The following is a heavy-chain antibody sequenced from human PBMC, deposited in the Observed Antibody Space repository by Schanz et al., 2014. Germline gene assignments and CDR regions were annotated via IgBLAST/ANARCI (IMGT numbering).Heavy chain of an antibody. V-gene: IGHV3-30-3*01. CDR3: ARDRGYCSGGSCLTFDY. Sequence: QVQLVESGGGVVQPGRSLRLSCAAYGFTLSSYAMHWVRQAPGKGLEWVAVISYDGSNKYYADSVKGRFTISRDNSKNTLYLQMNTLRAEDTAVYYCARDRGYCSGGSCLTFDYWGQGTLVNDSS. D-gene: IGHD2-15*01. CDR1: GFTLSSYA. J-gene: IGHJ4*02. CDR2: ISYDGSNK.